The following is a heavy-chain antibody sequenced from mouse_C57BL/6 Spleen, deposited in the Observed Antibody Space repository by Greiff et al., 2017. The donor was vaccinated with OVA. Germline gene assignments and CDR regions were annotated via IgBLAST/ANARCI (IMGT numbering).Heavy chain of an antibody. D-gene: IGHD2-5*01. CDR2: IDPSDSYT. Sequence: QVQLKQPGAELVMPGASVKLSCKASGYTFTSYWMHWVKQRPGQGLEWIGEIDPSDSYTNYNQKFKGKSTLTVDKSSSTAYMQLSSLTSEDSAVYYCARRAYYSNDWYFDVWGTGTTVTVSS. V-gene: IGHV1-69*01. CDR3: ARRAYYSNDWYFDV. CDR1: GYTFTSYW. J-gene: IGHJ1*03.